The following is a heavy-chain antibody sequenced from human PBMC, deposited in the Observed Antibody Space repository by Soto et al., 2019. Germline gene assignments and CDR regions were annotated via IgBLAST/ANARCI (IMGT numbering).Heavy chain of an antibody. CDR2: IYYSGST. CDR3: AREGEGDYVLDY. D-gene: IGHD4-17*01. V-gene: IGHV4-39*07. J-gene: IGHJ4*02. CDR1: GGSISSSSYY. Sequence: PSETLSLTCTVSGGSISSSSYYWGWIRQPPGKGLEWIVSIYYSGSTYYNPSLKSRFTISVDTSKNQFSLKLSSVTAADTAVYYCAREGEGDYVLDYWGQGTLVTVSS.